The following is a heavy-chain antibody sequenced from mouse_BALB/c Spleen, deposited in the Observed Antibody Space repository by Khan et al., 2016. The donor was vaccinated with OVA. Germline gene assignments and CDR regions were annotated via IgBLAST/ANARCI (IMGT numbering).Heavy chain of an antibody. D-gene: IGHD2-14*01. Sequence: SGPCPVAPSQSLSITFPVSWFFLSRHNLHLVCHPPGKVLELPGMIWGCGGPDFTSAFNSQPTISKDDSKRQVFLKMNSMQTDDTAMYYCTRAYYRYDGYYAMDYWGQGTSVTVSS. V-gene: IGHV2-6-4*01. J-gene: IGHJ4*01. CDR1: WFFLSRHN. CDR3: TRAYYRYDGYYAMDY. CDR2: IWGCGGP.